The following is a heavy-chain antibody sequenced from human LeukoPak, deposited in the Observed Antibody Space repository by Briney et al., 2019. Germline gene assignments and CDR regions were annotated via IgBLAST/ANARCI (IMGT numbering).Heavy chain of an antibody. Sequence: PSETLSLTCTVSGYSISSGYYWGWIRQPPGKGLEWIGSIYHSGSTYYNPSLKSRVTISVDTSKNQFSLKLSSVTAADTAVYYCARTNYGGKDPLDYWGQGTLVTVSS. CDR3: ARTNYGGKDPLDY. J-gene: IGHJ4*02. CDR1: GYSISSGYY. V-gene: IGHV4-38-2*02. D-gene: IGHD4-23*01. CDR2: IYHSGST.